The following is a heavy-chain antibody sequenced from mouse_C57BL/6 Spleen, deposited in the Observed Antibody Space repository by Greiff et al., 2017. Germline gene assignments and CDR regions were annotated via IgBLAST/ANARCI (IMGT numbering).Heavy chain of an antibody. V-gene: IGHV1-72*01. D-gene: IGHD2-2*01. CDR2: IDPNSGGT. CDR3: TRSTMVTRGNAMDY. Sequence: QVHVKQPGAELVKPGASVKLSCKASGYTFTSYWMHWVKQRPGRGLEWIGRIDPNSGGTKYNEKFKSKATLTVDKPSSTAYMQLSSLTSEDSAVYYCTRSTMVTRGNAMDYWGQGTSVTVSS. J-gene: IGHJ4*01. CDR1: GYTFTSYW.